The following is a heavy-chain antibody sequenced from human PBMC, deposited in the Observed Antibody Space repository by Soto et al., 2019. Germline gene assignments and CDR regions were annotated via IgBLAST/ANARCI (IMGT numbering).Heavy chain of an antibody. CDR2: IYYSGST. CDR1: GGSISSGGYY. Sequence: QVQLQESGPGLVKPSQTLSLTCTVSGGSISSGGYYWSWIRQHPGKGLEWIGYIYYSGSTYYNPSLNSRLTISVDTSKNQFSLKLSSVTAADTAVYYCARVDDDSSGYNNWFDPWGQGTLVTVSS. CDR3: ARVDDDSSGYNNWFDP. D-gene: IGHD3-22*01. V-gene: IGHV4-31*03. J-gene: IGHJ5*02.